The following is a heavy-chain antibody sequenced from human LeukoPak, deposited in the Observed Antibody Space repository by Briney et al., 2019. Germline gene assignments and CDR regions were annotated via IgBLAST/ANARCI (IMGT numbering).Heavy chain of an antibody. D-gene: IGHD5-24*01. CDR1: GGSFSGYY. CDR3: ARGTSLGRRDGYLRPTRAFDI. V-gene: IGHV4-34*01. CDR2: INHSGST. J-gene: IGHJ3*02. Sequence: PSETLSPTCAVYGGSFSGYYWSWIRQPPGKGLEWIGEINHSGSTNYNPSLKSRVTISVDTSKNQFSLKLSSVTAADTAVYYCARGTSLGRRDGYLRPTRAFDIWGQGTMVTVSS.